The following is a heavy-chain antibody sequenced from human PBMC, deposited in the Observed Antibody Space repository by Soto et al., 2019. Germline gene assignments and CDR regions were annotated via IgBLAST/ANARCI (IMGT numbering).Heavy chain of an antibody. V-gene: IGHV3-7*05. J-gene: IGHJ4*02. CDR1: GFPFSSYW. D-gene: IGHD3-22*01. Sequence: GGSLSLSCAASGFPFSSYWMSWVRQAPGKGLEWVANIKQDGSEKYYVDSVKGRFTISRDNAKNSLYLQMNSLRAEDTAVYYCARDAGDYYDSSGYYLNQDYFDYWGQGTLVTVSS. CDR3: ARDAGDYYDSSGYYLNQDYFDY. CDR2: IKQDGSEK.